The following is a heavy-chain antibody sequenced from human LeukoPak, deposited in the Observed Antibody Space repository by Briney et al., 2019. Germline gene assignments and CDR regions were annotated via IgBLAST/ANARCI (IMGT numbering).Heavy chain of an antibody. CDR1: GFTFDDYA. V-gene: IGHV3-9*01. Sequence: GGSLRLSCAASGFTFDDYAMHWVRQAPGKGLGWVSGISWNSGSIGYADSVKGRFTISRDNAKNSLYLQMNSLRAEDTALYYCAKDTRGFGDRYFDYWGQGTLVTVSS. CDR2: ISWNSGSI. CDR3: AKDTRGFGDRYFDY. J-gene: IGHJ4*02. D-gene: IGHD3-10*01.